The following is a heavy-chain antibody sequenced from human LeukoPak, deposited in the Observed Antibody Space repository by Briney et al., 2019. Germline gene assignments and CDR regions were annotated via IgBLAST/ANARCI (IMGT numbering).Heavy chain of an antibody. CDR1: GFTFNLYW. CDR2: IKPDGTEQ. J-gene: IGHJ4*02. V-gene: IGHV3-7*01. CDR3: AASPGY. Sequence: GGSLRLSCAASGFTFNLYWMSWVRQAPGKGLEWVANIKPDGTEQYYVDSVKGRFTISRDNAKNPVYLQMNSLRAEDTAVYYCAASPGYWGQGTLVTVSS.